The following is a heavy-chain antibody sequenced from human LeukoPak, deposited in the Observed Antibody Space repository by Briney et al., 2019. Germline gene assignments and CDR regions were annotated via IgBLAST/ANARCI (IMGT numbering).Heavy chain of an antibody. CDR3: ASSRSYYDSSGYYYKYYYYGMDV. J-gene: IGHJ6*02. V-gene: IGHV1-69*04. Sequence: GASVKVSCKASGGTFSSYAISWVRQAPGQGLEWMGRIIPMLGIANYAQKFQGRVTITADKSTSTAYMELSSLRSEDTAVYYCASSRSYYDSSGYYYKYYYYGMDVWGQGTTVTVSS. CDR1: GGTFSSYA. CDR2: IIPMLGIA. D-gene: IGHD3-22*01.